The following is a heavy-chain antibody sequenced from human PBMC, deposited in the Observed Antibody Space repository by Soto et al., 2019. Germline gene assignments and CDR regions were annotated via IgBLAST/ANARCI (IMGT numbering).Heavy chain of an antibody. Sequence: QVHLVQSGAEVKKPGASVKVSCKASGYTFTSYGITWVRQAPGQGLEWMGWISAHNGNTDYAQKLQGRVIVTRDTSTSTAYMELRSLISDGTAVYYCARGRYGDYWGQGALVTDSS. CDR1: GYTFTSYG. J-gene: IGHJ4*02. CDR2: ISAHNGNT. D-gene: IGHD1-1*01. CDR3: ARGRYGDY. V-gene: IGHV1-18*01.